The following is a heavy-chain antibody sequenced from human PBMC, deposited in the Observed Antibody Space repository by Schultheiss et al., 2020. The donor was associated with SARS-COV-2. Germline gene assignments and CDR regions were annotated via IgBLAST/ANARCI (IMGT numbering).Heavy chain of an antibody. CDR3: AKGSWGTSSDYYYGMDV. CDR2: ILYGGSNK. CDR1: GFTFSNYG. Sequence: GGSLRLSCAASGFTFSNYGIHWVRQAPGKGPEWVAVILYGGSNKYYVDSVKGRFTISTDNSKNTLYLQMNSLRAEDTAVYYCAKGSWGTSSDYYYGMDVWGQGTTVTVSS. V-gene: IGHV3-30*18. J-gene: IGHJ6*02. D-gene: IGHD6-6*01.